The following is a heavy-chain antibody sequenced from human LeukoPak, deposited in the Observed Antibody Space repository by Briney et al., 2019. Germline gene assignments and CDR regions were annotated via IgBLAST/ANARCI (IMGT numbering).Heavy chain of an antibody. CDR2: ISSSSSYI. CDR3: ASRRGYSYGYSFSGDY. D-gene: IGHD5-18*01. J-gene: IGHJ4*02. Sequence: PGGSLRLSCAASGFTFSNAWMSWVRQAPGKGLEWVSSISSSSSYIYYADSVKGRFTISRDNAKNSLYLQMNSLRAEDTAVYYCASRRGYSYGYSFSGDYWGQGTLVTVSS. CDR1: GFTFSNAW. V-gene: IGHV3-21*01.